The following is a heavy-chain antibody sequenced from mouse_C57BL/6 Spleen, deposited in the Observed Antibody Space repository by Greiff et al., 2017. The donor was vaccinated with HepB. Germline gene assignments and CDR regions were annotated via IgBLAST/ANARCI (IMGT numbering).Heavy chain of an antibody. V-gene: IGHV1-62-2*01. CDR3: ARHEDRYYGSSYYWYFDV. Sequence: QVQLQQSGAELVKPGASVKLSCKASGYTFTEYTIHWVKQRSGQGLEWIGWFYPGSGSIKYNEKFKDKATLTADKSSSTVYMELSRLTSDDSAVYFCARHEDRYYGSSYYWYFDVWGTGTTVTVSS. D-gene: IGHD1-1*01. J-gene: IGHJ1*03. CDR2: FYPGSGSI. CDR1: GYTFTEYT.